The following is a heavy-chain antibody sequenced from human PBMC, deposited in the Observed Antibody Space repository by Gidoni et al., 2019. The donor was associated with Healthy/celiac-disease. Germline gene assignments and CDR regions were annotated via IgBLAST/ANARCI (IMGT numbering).Heavy chain of an antibody. V-gene: IGHV3-23*01. Sequence: EVQLLESGGGLVQPGGSLRLSCAASGFTFSSYAMSWVRQAPGKGLEWVSAISGSGGSTYYADSVKGRFTISRDNSKNTLYLQMNSLRAEDTAVYYCAKAPPPPPGYSSSWYPNYYFDYWGQGTLVTVSS. J-gene: IGHJ4*02. D-gene: IGHD6-13*01. CDR2: ISGSGGST. CDR1: GFTFSSYA. CDR3: AKAPPPPPGYSSSWYPNYYFDY.